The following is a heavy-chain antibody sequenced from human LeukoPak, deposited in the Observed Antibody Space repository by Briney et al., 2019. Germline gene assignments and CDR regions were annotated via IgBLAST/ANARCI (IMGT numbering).Heavy chain of an antibody. D-gene: IGHD3-16*01. V-gene: IGHV3-23*01. CDR1: GFTFSSYA. Sequence: LTGGSLRLSCVASGFTFSSYAMSWVRQAPARGLEWVASLRGDGSTFYADSVKGRFTLSRDESRNTVYLQLTYLRVEDTAVYYCAKASWVSSADAVLWGQGTPVTLSS. CDR2: LRGDGST. CDR3: AKASWVSSADAVL. J-gene: IGHJ4*02.